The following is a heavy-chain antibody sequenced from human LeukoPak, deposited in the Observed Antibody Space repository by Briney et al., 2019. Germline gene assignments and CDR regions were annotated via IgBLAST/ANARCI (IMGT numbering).Heavy chain of an antibody. Sequence: SQTLSLTCAISGDSVSSNTAARNWIRQSPSRGLEWLGRTYYRSKWSTNYAVSVKGRITINSDTSKNQFALQLNSVTPEDTAVYYCARGSNDYRDYSFDYWGQGTLVTVSS. V-gene: IGHV6-1*01. J-gene: IGHJ4*02. CDR2: TYYRSKWST. CDR3: ARGSNDYRDYSFDY. CDR1: GDSVSSNTAA. D-gene: IGHD4-17*01.